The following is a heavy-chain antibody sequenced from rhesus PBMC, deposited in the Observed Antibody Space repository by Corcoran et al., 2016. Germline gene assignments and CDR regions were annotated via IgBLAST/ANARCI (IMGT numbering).Heavy chain of an antibody. CDR1: GGSLRDSYR. J-gene: IGHJ4*01. Sequence: QVQLQESGPGLVKPSETLSLTCAVSGGSLRDSYRWSWIRQPPGKGLEWIGYNYGSSTRANYNPSLKSRVTISKDTSKNQFCLKLSSVTAADTAVYYCARELTWFFDYWGQGVLVTVSS. CDR2: NYGSSTRA. D-gene: IGHD1-38*01. CDR3: ARELTWFFDY. V-gene: IGHV4S10*01.